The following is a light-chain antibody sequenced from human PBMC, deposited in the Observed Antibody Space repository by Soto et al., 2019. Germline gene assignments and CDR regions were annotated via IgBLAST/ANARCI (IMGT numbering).Light chain of an antibody. CDR3: QQYDSLPFS. J-gene: IGKJ3*01. CDR2: DAS. V-gene: IGKV1-33*01. Sequence: DIQMTPSPSSLSASIGDRVTITCQASQDINNYLNWYQQRPGKAPNLLIYDASILERGVPSRFSGSGSGKYFTFTISSLQPEDIATYYCQQYDSLPFSFGPGTKV. CDR1: QDINNY.